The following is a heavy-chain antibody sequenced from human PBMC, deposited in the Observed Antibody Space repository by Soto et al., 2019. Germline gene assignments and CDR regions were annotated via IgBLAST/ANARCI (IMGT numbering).Heavy chain of an antibody. Sequence: QITLKESGPTLVKPTQTLTLTCTFSGFSLSTSGVGVGWIRQPPGKALEWLALIYWDDDKRYSPSLKSRLTITKDTSKNQVVLTMTNMDPVDTATYCCAHSFYDSSGYYLDVYYLDYWGQGTLVTVSS. CDR3: AHSFYDSSGYYLDVYYLDY. CDR1: GFSLSTSGVG. J-gene: IGHJ4*02. V-gene: IGHV2-5*02. D-gene: IGHD3-22*01. CDR2: IYWDDDK.